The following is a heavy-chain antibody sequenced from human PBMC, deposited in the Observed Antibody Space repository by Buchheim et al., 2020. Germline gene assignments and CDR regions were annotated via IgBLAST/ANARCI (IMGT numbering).Heavy chain of an antibody. D-gene: IGHD2-2*01. Sequence: QVQLVQSGAEVKKPGASVKVSCKASGYIFTSYGISWVRQAPGQGLEWMGWISPYNGNTDYGQNFQDRVSMTTDTSTTTAYMELTSLRSDDTAVYYCARDMSDIVVVPAAIDYFDYWGQGTL. V-gene: IGHV1-18*01. CDR3: ARDMSDIVVVPAAIDYFDY. CDR1: GYIFTSYG. J-gene: IGHJ4*02. CDR2: ISPYNGNT.